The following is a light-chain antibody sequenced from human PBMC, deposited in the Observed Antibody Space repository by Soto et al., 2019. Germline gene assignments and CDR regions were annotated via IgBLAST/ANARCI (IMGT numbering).Light chain of an antibody. CDR2: DVS. V-gene: IGLV2-14*01. CDR3: SSYTSSSTHYV. J-gene: IGLJ1*01. Sequence: QSGQTQCASVSGSTGQSITISCTGTSSDVGGYNYVSWYQQHPGKAPILMIYDVSNRPSGVSNRFSGSKSGNTAPLTISGLQAEDEADYYCSSYTSSSTHYVFGTGTKVTVL. CDR1: SSDVGGYNY.